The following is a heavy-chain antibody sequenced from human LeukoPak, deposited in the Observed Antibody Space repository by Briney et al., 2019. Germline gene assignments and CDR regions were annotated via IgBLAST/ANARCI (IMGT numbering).Heavy chain of an antibody. CDR2: INAGNGNT. Sequence: ASVKVSCKASGYTFTSYAMHWVRQAPGQRLEWMGWINAGNGNTKYSQEFQGRVTITRDTSASTAYMELSSLRSEDTALYYCAKDKGSSGYYSHFDYWGQGTLVTVSS. CDR1: GYTFTSYA. D-gene: IGHD3-22*01. V-gene: IGHV1-3*03. J-gene: IGHJ4*02. CDR3: AKDKGSSGYYSHFDY.